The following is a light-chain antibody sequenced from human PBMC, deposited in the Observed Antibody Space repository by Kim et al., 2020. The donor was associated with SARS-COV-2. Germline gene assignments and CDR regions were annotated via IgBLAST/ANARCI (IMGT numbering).Light chain of an antibody. J-gene: IGLJ3*02. CDR1: SLRSYY. V-gene: IGLV3-19*01. Sequence: SSELTQDPTVSVALGQTVRITCQGDSLRSYYASWYQQKPGQAPVLVIYGENNRPSGIPDRFSGSSSGNTASLTITETQAEDEADYYCNSRDSSGNHWVFGGGTQLTVL. CDR3: NSRDSSGNHWV. CDR2: GEN.